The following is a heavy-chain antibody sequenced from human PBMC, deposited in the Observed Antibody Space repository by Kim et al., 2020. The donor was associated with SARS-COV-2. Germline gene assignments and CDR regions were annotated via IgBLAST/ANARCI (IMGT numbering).Heavy chain of an antibody. J-gene: IGHJ6*02. CDR3: WYYYDSSGYYPFRYYYGMDV. V-gene: IGHV3-23*01. CDR2: ISGSGGST. CDR1: GFTFSSYA. Sequence: GGSLRLSCAASGFTFSSYAMSWVRQAPGKGLEWVSAISGSGGSTYYADSVKGRFTISRDNSKNTLYLQMNSLRAEDTAVYYCWYYYDSSGYYPFRYYYGMDVWGQGTTVTVSS. D-gene: IGHD3-22*01.